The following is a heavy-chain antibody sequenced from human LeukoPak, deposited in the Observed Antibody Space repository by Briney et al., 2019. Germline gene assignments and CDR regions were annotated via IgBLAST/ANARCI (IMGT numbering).Heavy chain of an antibody. Sequence: PGGSLRLSCAASGFTFSSYAIHWVRQAPGKGLEYVSAISSNGGSTYYANSVKGRFTISRDNSKNTLYLQMGSLRAEDMAVYYCAREYTWYSANAFDIWGQGTMVSVST. CDR2: ISSNGGST. J-gene: IGHJ3*02. CDR1: GFTFSSYA. CDR3: AREYTWYSANAFDI. V-gene: IGHV3-64*01. D-gene: IGHD1-26*01.